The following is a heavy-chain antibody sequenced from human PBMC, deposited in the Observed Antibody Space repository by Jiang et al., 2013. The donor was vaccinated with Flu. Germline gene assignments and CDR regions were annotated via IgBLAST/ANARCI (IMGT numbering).Heavy chain of an antibody. J-gene: IGHJ4*02. D-gene: IGHD2-15*01. Sequence: PGLVKPSETLSLTCTVSGGSITNYYCSWIRQPPGKGLEWIGYIYYSGITNYNPSLKSRVTISVDTSKNQFSLKLSSVTAADTAVYYCATDLPYCSGGSCYSYWGQGTLVTV. CDR3: ATDLPYCSGGSCYSY. CDR2: IYYSGIT. V-gene: IGHV4-59*01. CDR1: GGSITNYY.